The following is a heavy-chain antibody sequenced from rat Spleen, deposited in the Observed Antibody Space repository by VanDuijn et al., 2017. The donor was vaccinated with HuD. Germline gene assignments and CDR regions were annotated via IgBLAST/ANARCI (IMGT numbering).Heavy chain of an antibody. CDR3: TGNRHSPGVLDA. V-gene: IGHV2S12*01. D-gene: IGHD1-4*01. J-gene: IGHJ4*01. CDR2: MSSGGGT. Sequence: QVQLKESGPGLVQPSQTLSLTCTVSGFSLTNYHVSWVRQPPGKGLEWIAAMSSGGGTYYNSALKSRLSISRDTSKSQAFLKMNGLQTEDTAIYFCTGNRHSPGVLDAWGQGASVTVSS. CDR1: GFSLTNYH.